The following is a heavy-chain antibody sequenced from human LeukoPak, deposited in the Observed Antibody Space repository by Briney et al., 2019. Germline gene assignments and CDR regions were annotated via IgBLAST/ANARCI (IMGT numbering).Heavy chain of an antibody. J-gene: IGHJ4*02. V-gene: IGHV4-59*01. CDR2: IYYSGST. CDR3: ARGAGDGYNLFISTPYYFDY. CDR1: GGSISSYY. D-gene: IGHD5-24*01. Sequence: PSETLSLTCTVSGGSISSYYWSWIRQPPGKGLEWIGYIYYSGSTNYNPSLKSRVTISVDTSKNQFSLKLSSVTAADTAVYYCARGAGDGYNLFISTPYYFDYWGQGTLVTVSS.